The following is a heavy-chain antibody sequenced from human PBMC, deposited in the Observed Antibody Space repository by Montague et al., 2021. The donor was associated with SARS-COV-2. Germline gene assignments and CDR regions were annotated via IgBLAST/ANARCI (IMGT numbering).Heavy chain of an antibody. D-gene: IGHD3-22*01. J-gene: IGHJ4*02. CDR2: IYDSGST. CDR1: GGSISSSNYY. V-gene: IGHV4-39*02. Sequence: SETLSLTCTVSGGSISSSNYYWDWIRQPPGKGLEWIGSIYDSGSTYYNPSLKSRVTISVDTSKNHFSLKLSSVTAADTAVYYCARGKEDLTMVVVVITASSYYLDSWGQGTLVTVSS. CDR3: ARGKEDLTMVVVVITASSYYLDS.